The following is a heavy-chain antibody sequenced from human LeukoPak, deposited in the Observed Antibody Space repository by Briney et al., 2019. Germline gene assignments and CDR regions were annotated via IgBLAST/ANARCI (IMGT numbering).Heavy chain of an antibody. D-gene: IGHD3-10*01. CDR1: GGSISSSSYY. CDR3: ARHERSSIAMIRGVKPKKWFDP. CDR2: IYYSGST. Sequence: SETLSLTCTVSGGSISSSSYYWGWIRQPPGRGLEWIGSIYYSGSTYYNPSLKSRITISVDTSKNQFSLRLSSVTAADTAVYYCARHERSSIAMIRGVKPKKWFDPWGQGTLVTVSS. V-gene: IGHV4-39*01. J-gene: IGHJ5*02.